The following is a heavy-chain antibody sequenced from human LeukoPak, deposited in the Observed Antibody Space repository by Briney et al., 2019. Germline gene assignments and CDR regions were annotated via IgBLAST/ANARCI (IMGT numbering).Heavy chain of an antibody. CDR3: AREKDSYESSGAPFDY. CDR1: GFTFSSYA. Sequence: TGGSLRLSCAASGFTFSSYAMHWVRQAPGKGLEWVAVISYDGSNKYYADSVKGRFTTSRDNSKNTLYLQMNSLRAEDTAVYYCAREKDSYESSGAPFDYWGQGTLVTVSS. CDR2: ISYDGSNK. J-gene: IGHJ4*02. V-gene: IGHV3-30-3*01. D-gene: IGHD3-22*01.